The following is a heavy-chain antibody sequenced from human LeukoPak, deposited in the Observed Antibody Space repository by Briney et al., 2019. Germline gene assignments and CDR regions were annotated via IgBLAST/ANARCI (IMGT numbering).Heavy chain of an antibody. J-gene: IGHJ4*02. D-gene: IGHD6-19*01. V-gene: IGHV4-61*02. CDR3: ATVGAVAGKYYFDY. Sequence: SQTLSLTCTVSGGSISSGTYYWSWIRQPPDKGLEWIGRIYNSGSTNYNPSLKSRATISADTSKNQFSLKLSSVTAADTAVYYCATVGAVAGKYYFDYWGQGTLVTVSS. CDR2: IYNSGST. CDR1: GGSISSGTYY.